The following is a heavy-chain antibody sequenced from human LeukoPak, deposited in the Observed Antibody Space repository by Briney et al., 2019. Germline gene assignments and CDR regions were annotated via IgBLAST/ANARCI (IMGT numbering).Heavy chain of an antibody. CDR3: ARGSTSYSSSFDI. CDR2: INTYGSDT. V-gene: IGHV3-74*01. CDR1: GFTFSIYW. D-gene: IGHD6-13*01. J-gene: IGHJ3*02. Sequence: GGSLRLSCAASGFTFSIYWMHWVRQAPGKGLVWVSRINTYGSDTTYADSVKGRFTISRDNAKNSLYLQLNSLRAEDTAVYYCARGSTSYSSSFDIWGQGTMVTVSS.